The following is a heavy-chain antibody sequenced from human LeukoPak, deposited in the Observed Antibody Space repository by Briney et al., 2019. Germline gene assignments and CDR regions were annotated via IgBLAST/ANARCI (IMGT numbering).Heavy chain of an antibody. Sequence: SETLSLTCAVYGGSFSGYYWTWIRQPPGKGLEWIGEINHSGSTNYNPSLKSRVTISVEMSKNQFSLKLSSVTAADTAVYYCARDLYSSGWSVYNWFDPWGQGTLVTVSS. CDR2: INHSGST. CDR3: ARDLYSSGWSVYNWFDP. CDR1: GGSFSGYY. J-gene: IGHJ5*02. V-gene: IGHV4-34*01. D-gene: IGHD6-19*01.